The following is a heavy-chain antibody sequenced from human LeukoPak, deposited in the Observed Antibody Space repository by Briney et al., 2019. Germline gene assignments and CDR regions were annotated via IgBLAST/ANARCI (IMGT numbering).Heavy chain of an antibody. D-gene: IGHD4-17*01. CDR3: ARGGDYGDFNGMDV. V-gene: IGHV3-30*04. J-gene: IGHJ6*04. CDR1: GFTFSSYA. Sequence: PGGSLRLSCAASGFTFSSYAMHWVRQAPAKGLEWVAVISYDGSNKYYADSVKGRFTISRDNSKNTLYLQMNSLRAEDTAVYYCARGGDYGDFNGMDVWGKGTTVTVSS. CDR2: ISYDGSNK.